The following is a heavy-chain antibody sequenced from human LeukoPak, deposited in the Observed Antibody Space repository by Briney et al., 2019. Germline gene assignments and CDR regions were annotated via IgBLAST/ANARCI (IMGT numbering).Heavy chain of an antibody. J-gene: IGHJ4*02. CDR3: ATEGGYYDSSGYLDPFDY. V-gene: IGHV1-46*01. CDR1: GYTFTSYY. Sequence: GASVKVSCKASGYTFTSYYMHWVRQAPGQGLEWMGIINPSGGSTSYAQKFQGRVTMTRDTSTSTVYMGLSSLRSEDTAVYYCATEGGYYDSSGYLDPFDYWGQGTLVTVSS. CDR2: INPSGGST. D-gene: IGHD3-22*01.